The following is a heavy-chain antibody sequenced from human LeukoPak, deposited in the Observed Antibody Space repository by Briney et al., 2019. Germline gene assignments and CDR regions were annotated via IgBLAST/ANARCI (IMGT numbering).Heavy chain of an antibody. CDR1: GVPISSHY. Sequence: SETLSLTCTVSGVPISSHYWSWSRQPPGKGLEWIGNIYYDETTNYNPSLRSRITISIDTSRNQFSLRLSSVTTADSAMYYCARSGDSSAYFGSWGQGTLVAVSS. J-gene: IGHJ4*02. CDR3: ARSGDSSAYFGS. D-gene: IGHD3-22*01. V-gene: IGHV4-59*11. CDR2: IYYDETT.